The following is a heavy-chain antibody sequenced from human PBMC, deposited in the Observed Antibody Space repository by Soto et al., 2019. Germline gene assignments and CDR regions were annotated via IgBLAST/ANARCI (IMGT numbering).Heavy chain of an antibody. Sequence: PGESLKISCKGSGYSFTSYWISWVRQMPGKGLEWMGRIDPSDSYTNYSPSFQGHVTISADKSISTAYLQWSSLKASDTAMYYCARRQWLSTYYYYGMDVVGQGTTVSVSS. CDR3: ARRQWLSTYYYYGMDV. D-gene: IGHD6-19*01. V-gene: IGHV5-10-1*01. CDR2: IDPSDSYT. J-gene: IGHJ6*02. CDR1: GYSFTSYW.